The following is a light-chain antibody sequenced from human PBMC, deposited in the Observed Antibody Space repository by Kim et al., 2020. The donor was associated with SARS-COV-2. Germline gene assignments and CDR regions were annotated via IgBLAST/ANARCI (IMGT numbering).Light chain of an antibody. CDR2: GAS. CDR3: QQYGSLWT. V-gene: IGKV3-20*01. Sequence: WSPGERTTLSSRASQSVSNSFLAWYQQKPGPAPRLLIYGASSRATGIPDRFSGSGSGTGFTLTISRLEPEDFAVYYCQQYGSLWTFGQGTKVDIK. CDR1: QSVSNSF. J-gene: IGKJ1*01.